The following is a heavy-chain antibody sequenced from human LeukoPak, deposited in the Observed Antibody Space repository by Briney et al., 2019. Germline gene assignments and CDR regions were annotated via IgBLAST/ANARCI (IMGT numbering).Heavy chain of an antibody. Sequence: ASVKVSCKASGYTLTDYYMHWVRQAPGQGLEWMGWISPNSGDTNYAQKFQGRVTMTRDTSISTAYMDLSRLTSDDTAIYYCARDWRGSYFPDFWGQGTLVTVSS. J-gene: IGHJ4*02. CDR1: GYTLTDYY. D-gene: IGHD1-26*01. V-gene: IGHV1-2*02. CDR2: ISPNSGDT. CDR3: ARDWRGSYFPDF.